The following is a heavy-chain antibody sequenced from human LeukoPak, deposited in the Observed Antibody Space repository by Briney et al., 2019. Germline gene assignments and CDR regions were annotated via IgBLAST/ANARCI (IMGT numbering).Heavy chain of an antibody. J-gene: IGHJ3*02. CDR3: ARDAAIFRVGPDAFDI. V-gene: IGHV3-48*03. D-gene: IGHD3-3*01. Sequence: GGSLRLSCAASGFTFSSYEMNWVRQAPGKGLEWVSYISSSGSTIYYADSVKGRFTISRDNAKNSLYLQMNSLRAEDTAVYYCARDAAIFRVGPDAFDIWGQGTMVTVSS. CDR1: GFTFSSYE. CDR2: ISSSGSTI.